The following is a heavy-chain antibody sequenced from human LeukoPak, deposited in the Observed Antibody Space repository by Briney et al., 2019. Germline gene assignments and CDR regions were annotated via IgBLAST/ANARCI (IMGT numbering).Heavy chain of an antibody. Sequence: SGTLSLTCAVSGGSISSSNWWSWVRQPPGKGLEWIGEIYHSGSTNYNPSLKSRVTISVDKSKNQFSLKLSSVTAADTAVYYCAREKFIWFGELLGHNWFDPWGQGTLVTVSS. J-gene: IGHJ5*02. D-gene: IGHD3-10*01. CDR3: AREKFIWFGELLGHNWFDP. CDR1: GGSISSSNW. V-gene: IGHV4-4*02. CDR2: IYHSGST.